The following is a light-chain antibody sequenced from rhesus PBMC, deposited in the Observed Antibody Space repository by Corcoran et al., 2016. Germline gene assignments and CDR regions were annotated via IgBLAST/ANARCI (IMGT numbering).Light chain of an antibody. J-gene: IGKJ4*01. CDR3: QHGYCTPLT. V-gene: IGKV1-74*01. Sequence: DIQMTQSPSSLSASVGDRVTITCRASENVNNYLNWYQQKPGKAPKLLINKASTLQSGVPSRFSGSGSGTVYTFTISSLQPEDVATYYCQHGYCTPLTFGGGTKVELK. CDR1: ENVNNY. CDR2: KAS.